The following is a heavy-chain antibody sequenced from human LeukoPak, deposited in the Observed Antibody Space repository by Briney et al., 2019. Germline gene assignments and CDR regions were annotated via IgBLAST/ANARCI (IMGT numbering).Heavy chain of an antibody. J-gene: IGHJ4*02. D-gene: IGHD1-14*01. CDR2: THYSGST. Sequence: PSETLSLTCTVSGGSISSGEFYWSWIRQPPGKGLEWIGYTHYSGSTYYNPSLKSRVTISVDTSKNQFSLKLSSVTAADTAVYYCARVRIEGTPFDYWGQGTLVTVSS. CDR3: ARVRIEGTPFDY. CDR1: GGSISSGEFY. V-gene: IGHV4-30-4*01.